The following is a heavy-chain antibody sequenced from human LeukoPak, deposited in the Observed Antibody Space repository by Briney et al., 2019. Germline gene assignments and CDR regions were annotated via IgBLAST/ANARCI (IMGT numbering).Heavy chain of an antibody. CDR3: ARDGREGATDFDY. CDR1: GYTFTGYY. J-gene: IGHJ4*02. V-gene: IGHV1-2*06. Sequence: ASVKVSCKASGYTFTGYYMHWVRQAPGQGLEWMGRINPNSGGTNYAQKFRGRVTMTRDTSISTAYMELSRLRSDDTAVYYCARDGREGATDFDYWGQGTLVTVSS. CDR2: INPNSGGT. D-gene: IGHD1-26*01.